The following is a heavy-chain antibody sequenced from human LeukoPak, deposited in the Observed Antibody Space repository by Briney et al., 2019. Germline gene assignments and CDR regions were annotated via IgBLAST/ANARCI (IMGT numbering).Heavy chain of an antibody. V-gene: IGHV3-7*01. Sequence: GGSLRLSCAASGFTFSSYWMSWVRQAPGKGLEWVANIKHDGSEKYYVDSVKGRFTISRDNAKNSLYLQMNSLRAEDTAVYYCAREGIAVAGTGYYYYYMDVWGKGTTDTISS. J-gene: IGHJ6*03. CDR2: IKHDGSEK. CDR3: AREGIAVAGTGYYYYYMDV. CDR1: GFTFSSYW. D-gene: IGHD6-19*01.